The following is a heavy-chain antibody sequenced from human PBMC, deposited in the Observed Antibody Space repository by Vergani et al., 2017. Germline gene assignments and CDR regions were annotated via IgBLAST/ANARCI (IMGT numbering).Heavy chain of an antibody. CDR1: GGSISSGDYY. CDR2: IYYSGST. Sequence: QVQLQESGPGLVKPSQTLSLTCTVSGGSISSGDYYWCWIRQPPGKGLEWIGYIYYSGSTYYNPSLKSRLTISVDTSKNQFYLKLSSVTAADTAVYYCAREEGVYYFDYWGQGTLVTVSS. CDR3: AREEGVYYFDY. D-gene: IGHD2-8*01. V-gene: IGHV4-30-4*01. J-gene: IGHJ4*02.